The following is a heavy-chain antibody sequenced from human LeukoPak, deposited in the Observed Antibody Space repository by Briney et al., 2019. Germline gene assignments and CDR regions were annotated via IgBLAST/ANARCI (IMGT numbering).Heavy chain of an antibody. J-gene: IGHJ3*02. D-gene: IGHD5-24*01. V-gene: IGHV1-46*01. CDR2: FNPSGGST. Sequence: ASVKVSCKASGYTFTRHYMHWVRQAPGQGLEWVGVFNPSGGSTSYAQKFQGRVTMTRDTSTSTVYMELSSLRSEDTAVYFCARVRDGYNDAFDIWGQGTMVTVS. CDR1: GYTFTRHY. CDR3: ARVRDGYNDAFDI.